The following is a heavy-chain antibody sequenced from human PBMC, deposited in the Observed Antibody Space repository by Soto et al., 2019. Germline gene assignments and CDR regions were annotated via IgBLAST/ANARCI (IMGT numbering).Heavy chain of an antibody. D-gene: IGHD3-3*01. CDR1: GFTVSSNY. Sequence: GWSLRLSCAASGFTVSSNYMSWVRQAPGKGLEWVSVIYSGGSTYYADSVKGRFTISRDNSKNTLYLQMNSLRAEDTAVYYCARINDFWSGYPQNYYYYGMDGWGQVTTGT. V-gene: IGHV3-53*01. CDR2: IYSGGST. J-gene: IGHJ6*02. CDR3: ARINDFWSGYPQNYYYYGMDG.